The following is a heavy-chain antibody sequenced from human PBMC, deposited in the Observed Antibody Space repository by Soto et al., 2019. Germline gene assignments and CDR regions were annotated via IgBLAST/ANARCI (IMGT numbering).Heavy chain of an antibody. CDR3: AHRLKYCIGGSCYRLFDY. D-gene: IGHD2-15*01. Sequence: SGPTLVNPTQTLTLTCTFSGFSLSTSGVGVGWIRQPPGKALEWLALIYWNDDKRYSPSLKSRLTITKDTSKNQVVLTMTNMDPVDTATYYCAHRLKYCIGGSCYRLFDYWGQGTLVTVSS. CDR2: IYWNDDK. J-gene: IGHJ4*02. CDR1: GFSLSTSGVG. V-gene: IGHV2-5*01.